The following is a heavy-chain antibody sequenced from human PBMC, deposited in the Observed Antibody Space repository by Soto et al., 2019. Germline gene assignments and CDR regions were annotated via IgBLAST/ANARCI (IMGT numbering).Heavy chain of an antibody. CDR2: INWNGGST. V-gene: IGHV3-20*04. Sequence: GGSLRLSCAASGFTFGDYGMSWVRQAPGKGLEWVSGINWNGGSTGYADSVKGRFTISRDNAKNSLYLQMNSLRAEDTALYYCARVGVVRGVTDCYGMDVWGRGTTVTVSS. J-gene: IGHJ6*02. CDR3: ARVGVVRGVTDCYGMDV. CDR1: GFTFGDYG. D-gene: IGHD3-10*01.